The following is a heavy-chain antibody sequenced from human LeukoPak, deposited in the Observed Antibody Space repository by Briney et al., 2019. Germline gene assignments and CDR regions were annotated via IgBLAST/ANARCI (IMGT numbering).Heavy chain of an antibody. Sequence: SGGSLRLSCAASGFTFSSYWMSWVRQAPGKGLEWVANVKQDGSEKYYVDSVKGRFTISRDNAKNSLYLQMSSLRAEDTAVYYCAKGRQQLGYDAFDIWGQGTMVTVSS. CDR2: VKQDGSEK. V-gene: IGHV3-7*01. D-gene: IGHD6-13*01. CDR3: AKGRQQLGYDAFDI. J-gene: IGHJ3*02. CDR1: GFTFSSYW.